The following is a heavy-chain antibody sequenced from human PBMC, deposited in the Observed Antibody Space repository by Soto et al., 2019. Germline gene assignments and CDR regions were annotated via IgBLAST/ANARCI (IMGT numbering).Heavy chain of an antibody. J-gene: IGHJ4*02. Sequence: EVQLVESGGGLVQRGGSLRLSCAASGFTFSNYNMNWVRQGPGKGLGWVSYISSSGSATYYADSVKGRFTISRDNAKNSLYLQMDSLRDEDTAMYYCARVFPGIAVNGYWGQGTLVTVSS. CDR1: GFTFSNYN. CDR2: ISSSGSAT. V-gene: IGHV3-48*02. D-gene: IGHD6-19*01. CDR3: ARVFPGIAVNGY.